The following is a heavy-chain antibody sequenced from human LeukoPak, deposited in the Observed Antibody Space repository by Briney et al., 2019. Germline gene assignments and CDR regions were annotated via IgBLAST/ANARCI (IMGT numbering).Heavy chain of an antibody. J-gene: IGHJ6*03. CDR1: GFTFSSYS. Sequence: PGGSLRLSCAASGFTFSSYSMNWVRQAPGKGLEWVSSISSSSSYIYYADSVKGRFTISRDNAKNSLYLQMNSLRAEDTAVYYCARDRKHRLGYCSGGSCRHMDVWGKGTTVTVSS. D-gene: IGHD2-15*01. V-gene: IGHV3-21*04. CDR3: ARDRKHRLGYCSGGSCRHMDV. CDR2: ISSSSSYI.